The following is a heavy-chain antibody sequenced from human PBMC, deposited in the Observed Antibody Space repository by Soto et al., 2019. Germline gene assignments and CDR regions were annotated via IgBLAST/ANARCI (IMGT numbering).Heavy chain of an antibody. CDR3: HTPHGRNAFDI. CDR2: IKAIGDGGTT. Sequence: GGSLRLSCATSGFTFTNAWMAWVRQAPGKGLEWVGRIKAIGDGGTTNYAAPVKGRFTVSRDDSENTLYLQMNSLRVEDTGIYYCHTPHGRNAFDIWGQGTVVTVSS. CDR1: GFTFTNAW. D-gene: IGHD2-8*01. V-gene: IGHV3-15*01. J-gene: IGHJ3*02.